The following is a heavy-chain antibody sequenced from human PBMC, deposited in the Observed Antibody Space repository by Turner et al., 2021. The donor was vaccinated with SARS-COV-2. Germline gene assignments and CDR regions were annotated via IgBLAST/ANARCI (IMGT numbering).Heavy chain of an antibody. D-gene: IGHD1-26*01. CDR2: ISYDGSDK. V-gene: IGHV3-30*18. CDR1: GFTFSSYG. J-gene: IGHJ6*02. CDR3: AKESGSYYYYYYGMDV. Sequence: QVQLVESGGGVVQPGRSLRLSCAASGFTFSSYGMHWVRQAPGKGLEWGAVISYDGSDKYYADSVKGRFTISRDNSKNTLYLQMNSLRAEDTAVYYCAKESGSYYYYYYGMDVWGQGTTVTVSS.